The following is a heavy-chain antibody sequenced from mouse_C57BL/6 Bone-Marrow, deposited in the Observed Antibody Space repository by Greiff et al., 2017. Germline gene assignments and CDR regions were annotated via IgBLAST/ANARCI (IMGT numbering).Heavy chain of an antibody. CDR3: ARRDDYDDYYAMDY. Sequence: EVNVVESGGDLVKPGGSLKLSCAASGFTFSSYGMSWVRQTPDKRLEWVATISSGGSYTYYPASVKGRFTISRDNAKNTLDLQMSSLKSEDTAMYYCARRDDYDDYYAMDYWGQGTSVTVSS. D-gene: IGHD2-4*01. V-gene: IGHV5-6*02. J-gene: IGHJ4*01. CDR2: ISSGGSYT. CDR1: GFTFSSYG.